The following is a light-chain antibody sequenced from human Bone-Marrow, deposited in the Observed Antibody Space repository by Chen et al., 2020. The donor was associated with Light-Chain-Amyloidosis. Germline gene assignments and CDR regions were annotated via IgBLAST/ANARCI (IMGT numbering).Light chain of an antibody. Sequence: EIVLAQSPGTLSLSPGEGANLSCRASQTISSNYLTWYQQKFGQAPRLLIYGSSSRATGIPDRFPGSGSGTDFTLTINRLEPDDFAMYYCQQYGTSPLAFGGGTTVEI. CDR3: QQYGTSPLA. CDR1: QTISSNY. J-gene: IGKJ4*01. CDR2: GSS. V-gene: IGKV3-20*01.